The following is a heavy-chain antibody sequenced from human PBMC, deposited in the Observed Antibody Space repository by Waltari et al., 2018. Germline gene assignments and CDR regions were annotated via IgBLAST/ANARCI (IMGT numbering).Heavy chain of an antibody. CDR1: GGSFSGYY. D-gene: IGHD3-3*01. Sequence: QVQLXQXGAGLLKPSETLSLTCAVYGGSFSGYYWSWIRXPPGKGLEWIGEINHSXSTNYNPSLXSRXXXSVXTSKNQFSLKLSSVTAADTAVYYCAXGQXFWSGYRYFDYWGQGTXVTVSS. V-gene: IGHV4-34*01. J-gene: IGHJ4*02. CDR2: INHSXST. CDR3: AXGQXFWSGYRYFDY.